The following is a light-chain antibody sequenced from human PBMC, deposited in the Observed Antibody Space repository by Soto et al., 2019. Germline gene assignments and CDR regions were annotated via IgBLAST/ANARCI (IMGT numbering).Light chain of an antibody. Sequence: QSVLTQPPSVSGAPGQGVTISCPGCSSNIGAGYDVHWYQQLPGSAPNLLIYGNNNRPSGVPDRFSGAKSGTSASLAITGLQAEDEAEFYCQSYDSSRRVGVCGGGTKLTVL. CDR1: SSNIGAGYD. CDR2: GNN. J-gene: IGLJ3*02. V-gene: IGLV1-40*01. CDR3: QSYDSSRRVGV.